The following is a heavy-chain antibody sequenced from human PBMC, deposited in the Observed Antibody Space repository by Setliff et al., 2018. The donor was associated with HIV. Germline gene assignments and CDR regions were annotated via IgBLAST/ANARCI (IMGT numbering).Heavy chain of an antibody. CDR3: VRNYEWALGT. D-gene: IGHD3-3*01. CDR2: VCQRGGT. J-gene: IGHJ5*02. CDR1: GDSINTPHC. V-gene: IGHV4-4*02. Sequence: KPSETLSLTCAVSGDSINTPHCWSWVRQSLEKGLEWIGEVCQRGGTNHNPFLWSRASISMDKPRNYFSLEMASMTAADTAVYFCVRNYEWALGTWGQGLLVTVSS.